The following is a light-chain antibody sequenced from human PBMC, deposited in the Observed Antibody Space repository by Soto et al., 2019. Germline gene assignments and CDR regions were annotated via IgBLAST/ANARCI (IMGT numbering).Light chain of an antibody. CDR3: QHYSYSRYFS. CDR1: QSVSHNY. J-gene: IGKJ3*01. CDR2: GVS. Sequence: EIVLTQSPGTLSLSPGERATLSCRASQSVSHNYLAWYQQKPGDAPRLLIYGVSSMATGIPDRFSGSGSGSDFTLTISRLEPEDFAVYYCQHYSYSRYFSFGPGTKVEIK. V-gene: IGKV3-20*01.